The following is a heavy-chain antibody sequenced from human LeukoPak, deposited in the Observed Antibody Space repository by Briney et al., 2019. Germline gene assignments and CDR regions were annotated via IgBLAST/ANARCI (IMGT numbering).Heavy chain of an antibody. Sequence: SETLSLTCAVYGWSFSGYYWSWIRQPPGKGLEWIGEINHSGSTNYNPSLKSRVTISVDTSKNQFSLKLSSVTAADTAVYYCARARWVYGSGSYCLDYWGQGTLVTVSS. J-gene: IGHJ4*02. CDR1: GWSFSGYY. CDR3: ARARWVYGSGSYCLDY. V-gene: IGHV4-34*01. D-gene: IGHD3-10*01. CDR2: INHSGST.